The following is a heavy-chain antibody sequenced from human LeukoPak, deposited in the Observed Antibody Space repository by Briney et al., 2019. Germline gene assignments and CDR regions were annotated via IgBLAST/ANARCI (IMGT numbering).Heavy chain of an antibody. J-gene: IGHJ5*02. Sequence: GESLKISCKGSGYSFASYRIAWVRQMPGKGLEWMGVIYPGTADITYSPSFQGQVTISADKSVSTAYLHWSSLKASDTAIYYCAKHLSIITSSPPSWGQGPRVTVS. CDR2: IYPGTADI. CDR3: AKHLSIITSSPPS. CDR1: GYSFASYR. V-gene: IGHV5-51*01. D-gene: IGHD2-2*01.